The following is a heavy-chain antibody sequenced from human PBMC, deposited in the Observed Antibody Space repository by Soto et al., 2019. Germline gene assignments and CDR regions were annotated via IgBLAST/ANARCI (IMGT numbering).Heavy chain of an antibody. D-gene: IGHD2-2*01. J-gene: IGHJ5*02. CDR3: ARGPRYCSSTSCFSGVTWFDP. Sequence: ASVRVSCKASGYTFTSYGISWVRQAPGQGLEWMGWISSYNSKTNYAQKVQGRVTMTTDTSTSTTYMELRSLRSDDTAVYYCARGPRYCSSTSCFSGVTWFDPWGQGTLVTVSS. CDR1: GYTFTSYG. CDR2: ISSYNSKT. V-gene: IGHV1-18*04.